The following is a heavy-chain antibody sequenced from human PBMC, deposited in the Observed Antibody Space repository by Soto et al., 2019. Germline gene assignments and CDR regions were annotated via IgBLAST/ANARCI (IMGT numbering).Heavy chain of an antibody. J-gene: IGHJ6*02. Sequence: TLSLTCTVSGGSISSGGHYWTWIRQQPGKGLEWIGYIYYSGSTDYNPSLKSRVTISVDRSKNQFSLNLSSVTAADTAIYYCARESGGYDSSTRYGLDVWGQGTTVTVSS. CDR3: ARESGGYDSSTRYGLDV. CDR1: GGSISSGGHY. V-gene: IGHV4-31*03. CDR2: IYYSGST. D-gene: IGHD6-25*01.